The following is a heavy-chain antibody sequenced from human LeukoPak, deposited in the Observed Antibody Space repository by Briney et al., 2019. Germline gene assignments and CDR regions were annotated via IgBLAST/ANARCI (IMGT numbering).Heavy chain of an antibody. CDR3: ARDWSRFGELLYY. Sequence: GGSLRLSCAASGFTVSSNHMSWVRQAPGKGLEWVSGIYIGGTIYYADSVKGRFTISRHNSMNTVYLEMNSLRAEHTAVYYCARDWSRFGELLYYWGQGTLVTVSS. CDR1: GFTVSSNH. CDR2: IYIGGTI. J-gene: IGHJ4*02. D-gene: IGHD3-10*01. V-gene: IGHV3-66*01.